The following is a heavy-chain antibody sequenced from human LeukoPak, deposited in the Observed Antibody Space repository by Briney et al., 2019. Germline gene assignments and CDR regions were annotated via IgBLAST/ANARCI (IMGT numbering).Heavy chain of an antibody. J-gene: IGHJ5*02. CDR1: GGSISSSSYY. CDR3: AREFGNYDILTGYYCGWFDP. CDR2: IYHSGST. Sequence: SETLSLTCTVSGGSISSSSYYWGWIRQPPGKGLEWIGSIYHSGSTYYNPSLKSRVTISVDTSKNQFSLKLSSVTAADTAVYYCAREFGNYDILTGYYCGWFDPWGQGTLVTVSS. V-gene: IGHV4-39*07. D-gene: IGHD3-9*01.